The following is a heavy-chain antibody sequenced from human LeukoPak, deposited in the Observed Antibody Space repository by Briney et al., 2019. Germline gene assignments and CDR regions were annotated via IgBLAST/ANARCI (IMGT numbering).Heavy chain of an antibody. J-gene: IGHJ4*02. CDR2: IFGSGKNTT. V-gene: IGHV3-23*01. CDR1: GFTFSSYA. D-gene: IGHD3-10*01. CDR3: AKRNTMVRGGPSFDY. Sequence: GGSLRLSCAASGFTFSSYAMNWVRQAPGKGLEWVSIIFGSGKNTTYYADSVKGRFTVSRDNSKNTLYLQMTSLRPEDTAIYYCAKRNTMVRGGPSFDYWGQGILVAVSS.